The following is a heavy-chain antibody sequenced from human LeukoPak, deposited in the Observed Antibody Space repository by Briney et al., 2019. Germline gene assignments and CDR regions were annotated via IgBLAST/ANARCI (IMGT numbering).Heavy chain of an antibody. Sequence: GGSLRLSCAASGFTFSDAWMTWVRQAPGKGLEWVGRIKSKTDGGTTDYAAPVKGRFTISRDGSKNTLYLQMSSLKTDDTAAYYCLMAYFDYWGQGTLVTVSS. D-gene: IGHD2-8*01. CDR1: GFTFSDAW. CDR2: IKSKTDGGTT. J-gene: IGHJ4*02. CDR3: LMAYFDY. V-gene: IGHV3-15*01.